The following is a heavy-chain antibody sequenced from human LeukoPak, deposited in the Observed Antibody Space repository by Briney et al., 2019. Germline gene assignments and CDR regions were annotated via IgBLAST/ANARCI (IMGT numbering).Heavy chain of an antibody. CDR3: ARAGMIAVADADAFDI. D-gene: IGHD6-19*01. Sequence: SETLSLTCTVSGGSISSYYWSWIRQPAGKGLEWIGRNYTSGSANYNPSLKSRVNMFIDTSKNQFSLKLSSVTAADTAVYYCARAGMIAVADADAFDIWGQGTMVTVSS. CDR2: NYTSGSA. CDR1: GGSISSYY. J-gene: IGHJ3*02. V-gene: IGHV4-4*07.